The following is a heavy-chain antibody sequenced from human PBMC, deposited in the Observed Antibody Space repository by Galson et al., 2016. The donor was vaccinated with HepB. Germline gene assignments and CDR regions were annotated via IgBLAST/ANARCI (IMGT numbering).Heavy chain of an antibody. D-gene: IGHD3-3*01. V-gene: IGHV3-43*01. CDR2: INWDGRTT. Sequence: SLRLSCATSGFTFDDYIMHWVRQTPEKGLEWVSLINWDGRTTYYADSVQGRFTISIDNNRNSLSLHMNSLKSEDTALYYCAKASGSHARYYFDRWGQGTQVAVSA. J-gene: IGHJ4*02. CDR1: GFTFDDYI. CDR3: AKASGSHARYYFDR.